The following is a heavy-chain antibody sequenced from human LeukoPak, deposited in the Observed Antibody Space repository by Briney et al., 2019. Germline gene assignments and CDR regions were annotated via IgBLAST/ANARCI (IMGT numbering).Heavy chain of an antibody. D-gene: IGHD2-15*01. J-gene: IGHJ3*02. CDR3: ARVGCSGGSCYSGAFDI. V-gene: IGHV1-8*03. CDR1: GGTFSSYA. Sequence: ASVKVSCKASGGTFSSYAISWVRQAPGQGLEWMGWMNPNSGNTGYAQKFQGRVTITRNTSISTAYMELSSLRSEDTAVYYCARVGCSGGSCYSGAFDIWGQGTMVTVSS. CDR2: MNPNSGNT.